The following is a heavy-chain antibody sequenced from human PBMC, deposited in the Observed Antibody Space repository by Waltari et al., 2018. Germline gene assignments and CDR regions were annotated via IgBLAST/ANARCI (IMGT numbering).Heavy chain of an antibody. CDR2: IIPIFGTA. CDR1: GRTFSSYA. D-gene: IGHD6-6*01. J-gene: IGHJ6*02. Sequence: QVQLVQPGAEVKKPGSSVKVSCKASGRTFSSYAISWVRQAPGQGLEWMGGIIPIFGTANYAQKFQGRVTITTDESTSTAYMELSSLRSEDTAVYYCTKAGSSPSGGYYYGMDVWGQGTTVTVSS. V-gene: IGHV1-69*05. CDR3: TKAGSSPSGGYYYGMDV.